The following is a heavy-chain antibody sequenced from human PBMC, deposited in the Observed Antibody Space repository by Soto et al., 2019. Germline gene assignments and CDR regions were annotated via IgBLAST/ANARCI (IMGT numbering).Heavy chain of an antibody. CDR1: GFTFSSYS. D-gene: IGHD2-2*01. CDR3: ARVDRIVVVGSVYYMDV. V-gene: IGHV3-48*01. J-gene: IGHJ6*03. Sequence: EVQLVESGGGLVQPGGSLRLSCAASGFTFSSYSMNWVRQAPGKGLEWVSYISSSSSTIYYADSVKGRFTISRDNAKNSLYLQMNSLRAEDTAVYYCARVDRIVVVGSVYYMDVWDKGTTVTVSS. CDR2: ISSSSSTI.